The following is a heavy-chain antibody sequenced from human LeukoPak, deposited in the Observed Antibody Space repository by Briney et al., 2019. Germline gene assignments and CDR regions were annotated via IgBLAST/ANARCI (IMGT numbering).Heavy chain of an antibody. CDR3: ASQNWMTD. Sequence: GGSLRLSCAAPGFTISTYDMHRVRQAPGKGLEWVSCISSSISSINYADSVKGRFTISRDNAKNSLYLQMNSLRAEDTAVYYCASQNWMTDWGQGTLVTVSS. D-gene: IGHD1-1*01. V-gene: IGHV3-48*01. J-gene: IGHJ4*02. CDR2: ISSSISSI. CDR1: GFTISTYD.